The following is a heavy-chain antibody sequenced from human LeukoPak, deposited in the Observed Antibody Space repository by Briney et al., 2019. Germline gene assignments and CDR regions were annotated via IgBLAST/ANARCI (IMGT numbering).Heavy chain of an antibody. V-gene: IGHV3-9*01. D-gene: IGHD3-10*01. CDR1: GFTFDDYA. CDR3: AKDIGGYYYGSGSPNNAFDI. CDR2: ISWNSGSI. Sequence: GGSLRPSCAASGFTFDDYAMHWVRQAPGKGLEWVSGISWNSGSIGYADSVKGRFTISRDNAKNSLYLQMNSLRAEDTALYYCAKDIGGYYYGSGSPNNAFDIWGQGTMVTVSS. J-gene: IGHJ3*02.